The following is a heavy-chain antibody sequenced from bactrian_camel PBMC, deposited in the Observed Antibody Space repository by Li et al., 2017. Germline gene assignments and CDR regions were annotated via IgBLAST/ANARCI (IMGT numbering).Heavy chain of an antibody. D-gene: IGHD1*01. CDR2: IDSGRTP. Sequence: QVQLVESGGGSVQAGGSLRLSCAASLITDSPYCMGWFRQAPGKEREGVAAIDSGRTPSYAEAVKGRFTISRDNTKKTVYLQMNSLKPEDTGTYYCAADVRQYGMGPWLSAGRYTDWGQGTQVTVS. J-gene: IGHJ4*01. CDR1: LITDSPYC. CDR3: AADVRQYGMGPWLSAGRYTD. V-gene: IGHV3S53*01.